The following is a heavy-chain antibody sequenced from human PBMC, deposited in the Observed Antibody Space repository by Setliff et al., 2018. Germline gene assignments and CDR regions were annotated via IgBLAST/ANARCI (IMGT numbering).Heavy chain of an antibody. Sequence: SGGSLRLSCAASGFTFSSYEMNWVRQAPGKGLEWVSYISSSGSTIYYADSVKGRFTISRDNAKNSLYLQMNSLRAEDTAVYYCARAPPSGTSDYWGQGTLVTVSS. CDR2: ISSSGSTI. CDR1: GFTFSSYE. V-gene: IGHV3-48*03. CDR3: ARAPPSGTSDY. J-gene: IGHJ4*02. D-gene: IGHD1-1*01.